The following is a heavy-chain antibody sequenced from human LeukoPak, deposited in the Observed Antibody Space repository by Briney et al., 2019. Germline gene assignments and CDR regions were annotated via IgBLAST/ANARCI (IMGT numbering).Heavy chain of an antibody. D-gene: IGHD5-18*01. Sequence: PGGSLRLSCVASGFTFDDYGMSWVRQAPGKGLEWVSGINWNGGSTGYADSMKGRFTISRDNAKKSLYLQMNSLRAEDTAFYYCARFWDAAMGFDYWGQGALVTVSS. CDR3: ARFWDAAMGFDY. V-gene: IGHV3-20*04. J-gene: IGHJ4*02. CDR2: INWNGGST. CDR1: GFTFDDYG.